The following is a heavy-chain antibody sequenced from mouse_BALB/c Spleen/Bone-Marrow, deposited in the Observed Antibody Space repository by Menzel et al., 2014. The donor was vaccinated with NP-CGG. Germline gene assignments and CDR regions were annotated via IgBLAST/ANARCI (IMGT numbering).Heavy chain of an antibody. D-gene: IGHD2-3*01. CDR1: GYTFTSYW. V-gene: IGHV1S81*02. Sequence: VQVVESGAELVKPGASVRLSCKASGYTFTSYWMHWVKQRPGQGLEWIGEINPSNGRTNYNEKFKSKATLTVDKSSSTAYMQLSSLTSEDSAVYYCARSDGYYPYYYAMDYWGQGTSVTVSS. J-gene: IGHJ4*01. CDR2: INPSNGRT. CDR3: ARSDGYYPYYYAMDY.